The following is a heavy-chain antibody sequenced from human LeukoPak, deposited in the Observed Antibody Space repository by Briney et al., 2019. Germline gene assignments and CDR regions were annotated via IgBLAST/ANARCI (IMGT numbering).Heavy chain of an antibody. CDR3: ARNHYDSSGYDFDY. D-gene: IGHD3-22*01. J-gene: IGHJ4*02. Sequence: SETLSLTCAVYGGSFSGYYWSWIRQPPGKGLEWIGEINHSGSTYYNPSLEGRVIMSVDTSKNQFSLRLSSVTAADTAVYFCARNHYDSSGYDFDYWGQGTLVTVSS. V-gene: IGHV4-34*01. CDR1: GGSFSGYY. CDR2: INHSGST.